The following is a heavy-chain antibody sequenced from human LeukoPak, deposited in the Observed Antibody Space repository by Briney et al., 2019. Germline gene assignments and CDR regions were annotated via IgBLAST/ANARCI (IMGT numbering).Heavy chain of an antibody. D-gene: IGHD3-10*01. V-gene: IGHV3-9*01. CDR1: GFTFDDYA. J-gene: IGHJ5*02. CDR3: AKVNTLLWFGEPWFDP. CDR2: ISWNSGSI. Sequence: PGRSLRLSCAASGFTFDDYAMHWVRQAPGKGLEWVSGISWNSGSIGYADSVKGRFTISRDNAKNSLYLQMNSLRAEDTALYYCAKVNTLLWFGEPWFDPWGQGTLVTVSS.